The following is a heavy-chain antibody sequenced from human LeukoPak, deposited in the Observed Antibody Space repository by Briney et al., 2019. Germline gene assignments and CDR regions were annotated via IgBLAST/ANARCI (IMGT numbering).Heavy chain of an antibody. Sequence: GGSLRLSCAASGFTFTTYWMTWVRQAPGKGLEWVSAISGSGGSTYYADSVKGRFTISRDNSKNTLYLQMNSLRAEDTAVYYCAKDSEQQLALDYWGQGTLVTVSS. J-gene: IGHJ4*02. CDR3: AKDSEQQLALDY. D-gene: IGHD6-13*01. CDR2: ISGSGGST. CDR1: GFTFTTYW. V-gene: IGHV3-23*01.